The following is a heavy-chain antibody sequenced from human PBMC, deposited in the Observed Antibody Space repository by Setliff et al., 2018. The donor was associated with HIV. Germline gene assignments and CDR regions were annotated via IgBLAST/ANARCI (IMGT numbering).Heavy chain of an antibody. V-gene: IGHV1-3*01. J-gene: IGHJ4*01. D-gene: IGHD3-10*01. Sequence: ASVKVSCKASGYTFTTYSIHWARQAPGQSPEWMGWINVGKGDTKYSQELQGRITLTTDTSANTAYMELSSLRSDDTAVYFCARGALLAVFDFDHWGHGTLVTVSS. CDR2: INVGKGDT. CDR1: GYTFTTYS. CDR3: ARGALLAVFDFDH.